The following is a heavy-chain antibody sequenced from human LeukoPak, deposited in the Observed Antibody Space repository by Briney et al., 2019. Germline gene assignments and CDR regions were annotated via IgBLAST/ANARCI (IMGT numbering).Heavy chain of an antibody. CDR3: AKDIVGYCGGDCPLDY. D-gene: IGHD2-21*02. CDR1: GFSFDDYT. J-gene: IGHJ4*02. Sequence: GGSLRLSCAASGFSFDDYTMHWVRQAPGKGLEWVSLISWDGGNTYYVDSVKGRFTISRDNRKNSLYLQMNSLRTEDTALYYCAKDIVGYCGGDCPLDYWGQGTLVTVSS. CDR2: ISWDGGNT. V-gene: IGHV3-43*01.